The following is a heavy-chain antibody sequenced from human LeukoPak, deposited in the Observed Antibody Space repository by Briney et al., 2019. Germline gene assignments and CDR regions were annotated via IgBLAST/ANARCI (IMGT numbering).Heavy chain of an antibody. J-gene: IGHJ3*02. Sequence: SETLSLTCTVSAGSINSGDYYWSWIRQPAGKGLEWIGRIYSPGTNYNYNPSLKSRVTISIDNSKNQFSLKLTSVTAADTAVYYCARGIGTSYDSSRDAFDIWGQGTMVTVSS. D-gene: IGHD3-22*01. CDR1: AGSINSGDYY. CDR2: IYSPGTN. V-gene: IGHV4-61*02. CDR3: ARGIGTSYDSSRDAFDI.